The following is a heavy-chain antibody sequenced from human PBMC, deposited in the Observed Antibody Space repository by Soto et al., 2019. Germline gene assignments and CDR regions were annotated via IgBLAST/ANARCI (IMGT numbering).Heavy chain of an antibody. CDR2: IYYSGST. CDR1: GGSISSGGYY. D-gene: IGHD3-22*01. CDR3: ARAPERGYDGSGNAFDI. V-gene: IGHV4-31*03. J-gene: IGHJ3*02. Sequence: PSETLSLTCTVSGGSISSGGYYWSWIRQHPGKGLEWIGYIYYSGSTYYNPSLKSRVTISVDTSKNQFSLKLSSVTAADTAVYYCARAPERGYDGSGNAFDIWGQGTMVTVSS.